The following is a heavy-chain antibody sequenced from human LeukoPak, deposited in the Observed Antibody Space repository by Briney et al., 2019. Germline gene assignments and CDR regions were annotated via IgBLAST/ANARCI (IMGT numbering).Heavy chain of an antibody. V-gene: IGHV3-30*03. CDR2: ISYDGSNK. Sequence: GGSLRPSCAASGFTFSRYGMHWVRQAPGKGLEWVAVISYDGSNKYYADSVKGRFTISRDNSKNTLYLQLNSLRAEDTSMYYCASFRGGDSSGYFDNWGQGTLVTVSS. CDR1: GFTFSRYG. J-gene: IGHJ4*02. D-gene: IGHD3-22*01. CDR3: ASFRGGDSSGYFDN.